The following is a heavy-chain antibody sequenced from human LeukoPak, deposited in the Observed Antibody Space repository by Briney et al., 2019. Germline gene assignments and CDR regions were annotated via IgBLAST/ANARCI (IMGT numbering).Heavy chain of an antibody. J-gene: IGHJ6*02. V-gene: IGHV5-51*01. D-gene: IGHD5-12*01. Sequence: GESLKISCMGSGYSFTSYWIGWVRQMPGKGLEWMGIIYPGDSDTRYSPSFQGQVTISADKSISTAYLQWSSLKASDTAMYYCARRRMDIVATTHTNYYYYYGMDVWGQGTTVTVSS. CDR3: ARRRMDIVATTHTNYYYYYGMDV. CDR2: IYPGDSDT. CDR1: GYSFTSYW.